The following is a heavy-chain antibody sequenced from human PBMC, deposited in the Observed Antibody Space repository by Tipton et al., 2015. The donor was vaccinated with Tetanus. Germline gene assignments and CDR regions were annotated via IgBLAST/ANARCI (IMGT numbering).Heavy chain of an antibody. CDR2: IYPGDSDT. J-gene: IGHJ4*02. V-gene: IGHV5-51*01. Sequence: VQLVQSGGEVKKPGESLKISCKGSGYIFNNYWIGWVRQKPGKGLEWMGIIYPGDSDTRYSPSFQGRVTISVDKSINTAYLQWSSLKASDTSMFYCARAHCTDGVCNFDFWGQGALVIVAS. CDR1: GYIFNNYW. CDR3: ARAHCTDGVCNFDF. D-gene: IGHD2-8*01.